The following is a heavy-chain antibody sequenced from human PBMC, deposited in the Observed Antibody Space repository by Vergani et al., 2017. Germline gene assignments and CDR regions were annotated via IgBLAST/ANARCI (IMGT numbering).Heavy chain of an antibody. CDR3: AREGYYDFWSENWFDP. Sequence: VQLLESGGGLVKPGGSLRLSCAASGFTFSDYYMSWIRQATGKGLEWVSYISSSGSTIYYADSVKGRFTISRDNAKNSLYLQMNSLRAEDTAVYYCAREGYYDFWSENWFDPWGQGTLVTVSS. D-gene: IGHD3-3*01. CDR2: ISSSGSTI. CDR1: GFTFSDYY. V-gene: IGHV3-11*01. J-gene: IGHJ5*02.